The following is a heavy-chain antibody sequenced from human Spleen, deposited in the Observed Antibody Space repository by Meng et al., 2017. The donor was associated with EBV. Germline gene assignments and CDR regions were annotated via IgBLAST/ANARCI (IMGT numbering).Heavy chain of an antibody. CDR1: GYTFTRYH. D-gene: IGHD3-16*01. V-gene: IGHV1-46*01. CDR2: INPTGGST. CDR3: VREVLTPRDY. Sequence: QLVKSGAEVKKPGASVKVSCKASGYTFTRYHMNWVRQAPGQGLEWMGIINPTGGSTNYAQKFQGRVTMTRDTSTTTVYMELSSLRSEDTAVYYCVREVLTPRDYWGQGTLVTVSS. J-gene: IGHJ4*02.